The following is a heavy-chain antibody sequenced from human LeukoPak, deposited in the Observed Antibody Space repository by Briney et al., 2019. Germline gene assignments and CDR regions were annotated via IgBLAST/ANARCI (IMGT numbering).Heavy chain of an antibody. Sequence: ASVKVSCKVSGYTLTELSMHWVRQAPGKGLEWMGGFDPEDGETIYAQKFQGRVTMTEDTSTDTAYMELSSLRSEDTAVYYCATRFGVIKGYYYYYGMDVWGQGTTVTVSS. CDR2: FDPEDGET. D-gene: IGHD3-10*01. V-gene: IGHV1-24*01. J-gene: IGHJ6*02. CDR1: GYTLTELS. CDR3: ATRFGVIKGYYYYYGMDV.